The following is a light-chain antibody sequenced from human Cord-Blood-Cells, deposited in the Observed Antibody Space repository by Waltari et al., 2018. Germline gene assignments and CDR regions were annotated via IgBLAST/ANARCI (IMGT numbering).Light chain of an antibody. CDR1: SSDVGGYNY. CDR3: SSYTSSSTLVV. CDR2: DVS. V-gene: IGLV2-14*01. J-gene: IGLJ2*01. Sequence: QSALTQPASVSGSPGQSITISCTGTSSDVGGYNYVSWYQQHPGKAPKLMIYDVSNRAARVSNRFSGSMHGKRASLTIFGIQAGDEPDYDCSSYTSSSTLVVFGGGTKLTVL.